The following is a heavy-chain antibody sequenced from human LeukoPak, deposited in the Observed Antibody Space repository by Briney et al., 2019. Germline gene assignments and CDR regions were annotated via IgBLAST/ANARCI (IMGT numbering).Heavy chain of an antibody. CDR2: INHSGSN. Sequence: NPSETLSLTCAVYGESFSAYSWNWIRQSPGKGLEWIGEINHSGSNNYNPSLKSGVTISVDTSKNQTSKRQFSLKLNSVTAADTAVYYCTRERSTPGINWFDPWGQGTLVTVSS. V-gene: IGHV4-34*01. CDR1: GESFSAYS. J-gene: IGHJ5*02. D-gene: IGHD2-2*01. CDR3: TRERSTPGINWFDP.